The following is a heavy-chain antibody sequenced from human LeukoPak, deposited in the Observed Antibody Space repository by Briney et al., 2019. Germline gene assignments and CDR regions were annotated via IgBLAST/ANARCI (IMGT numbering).Heavy chain of an antibody. CDR3: GRGGGRSSTGMDV. CDR1: GVSISSAAYY. Sequence: PSQTLSLTCTVSGVSISSAAYYWTWIRQHPGKGLEWIGHNYYSGRTDYNPTLKSRVNISIDTSKNQFSLRVNSVTAADTAVYYCGRGGGRSSTGMDVWGQGTTVTVSS. D-gene: IGHD2-2*01. CDR2: NYYSGRT. V-gene: IGHV4-31*03. J-gene: IGHJ6*02.